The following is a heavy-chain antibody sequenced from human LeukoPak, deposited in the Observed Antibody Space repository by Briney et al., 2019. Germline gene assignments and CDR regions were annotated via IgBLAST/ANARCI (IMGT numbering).Heavy chain of an antibody. CDR2: IYYAGIT. Sequence: SETLSLTCTVSGGSMSGSSHYWGWIRQPPGKGLEWISNIYYAGITYYNPSLKSRITTSVDTSKNQFSLRLTSVTAADTAVYYCAAYFNWCFGLWGRGTLVTVSS. V-gene: IGHV4-39*01. CDR1: GGSMSGSSHY. J-gene: IGHJ2*01. D-gene: IGHD2/OR15-2a*01. CDR3: AAYFNWCFGL.